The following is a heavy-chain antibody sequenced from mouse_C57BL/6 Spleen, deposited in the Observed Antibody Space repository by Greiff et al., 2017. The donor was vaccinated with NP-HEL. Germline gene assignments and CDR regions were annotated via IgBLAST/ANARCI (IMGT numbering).Heavy chain of an antibody. V-gene: IGHV14-3*01. J-gene: IGHJ3*01. CDR1: GFNIKNTY. CDR2: IDPANGNT. D-gene: IGHD1-1*01. Sequence: VQLKESVAELVRPGASVKLSCTASGFNIKNTYMHWVKQRPEQGLEWIGRIDPANGNTKYAPKFQGKATITADTSSNTAYLQLSSLTSEDTAIYCCARSGNYYCSNFAYWGQGTLVTVSA. CDR3: ARSGNYYCSNFAY.